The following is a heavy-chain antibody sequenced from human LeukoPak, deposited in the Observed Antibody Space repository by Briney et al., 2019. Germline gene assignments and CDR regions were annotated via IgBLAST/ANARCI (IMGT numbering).Heavy chain of an antibody. D-gene: IGHD3-10*01. CDR3: ARVKGREGSTVIIDY. CDR1: GGSIRSSYYY. V-gene: IGHV4-39*01. J-gene: IGHJ4*02. Sequence: PSETLSLTCTVSGGSIRSSYYYWGWIRQPPGKGLGGMGSIYDSGSTYYNPSLKSRVTISVDTSKNQFSLKLNSVTAADTAVYYCARVKGREGSTVIIDYWGQGTLVTVSS. CDR2: IYDSGST.